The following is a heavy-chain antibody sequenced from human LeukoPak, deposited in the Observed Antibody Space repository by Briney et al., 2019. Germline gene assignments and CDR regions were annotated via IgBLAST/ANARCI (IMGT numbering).Heavy chain of an antibody. CDR2: IYYSGNT. V-gene: IGHV4-39*01. J-gene: IGHJ4*02. Sequence: PSETLSLTCSVSGDSIRISPYYWAWIRQPPGKGLEWIGNIYYSGNTYYNPSLKSRVTISVDTSKNQFSLMLNSVTAADTAVYYCARHLRYFDMVNWGQGTLVTVSS. CDR3: ARHLRYFDMVN. CDR1: GDSIRISPYY. D-gene: IGHD3-9*01.